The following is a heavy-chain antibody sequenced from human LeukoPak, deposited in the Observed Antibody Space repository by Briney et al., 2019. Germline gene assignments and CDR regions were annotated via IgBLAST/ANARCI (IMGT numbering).Heavy chain of an antibody. CDR3: ASGSVVTALDQ. Sequence: SETLSLTCAASGGSITTYYWTWIRQPPGQALEWIGYIYYTGNTKYNPSLESRVTMSIDTSKNEFSLKIYSVNAADTAVHFCASGSVVTALDQWGQGTLVTVSS. J-gene: IGHJ4*02. CDR2: IYYTGNT. CDR1: GGSITTYY. D-gene: IGHD2-21*02. V-gene: IGHV4-59*01.